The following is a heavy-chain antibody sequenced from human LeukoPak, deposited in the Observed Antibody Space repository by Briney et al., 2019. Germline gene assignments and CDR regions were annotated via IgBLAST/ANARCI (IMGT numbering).Heavy chain of an antibody. J-gene: IGHJ4*02. D-gene: IGHD3-10*01. CDR1: GGSISSYY. Sequence: SETLSLTCTVSGGSISSYYWSWIRQPPGKGLEWIGEINHSGSTNYNPSLKSRVTISVDTSKNQFSLKLSSVTAADTAVYYCARGLVGSGSTLFDYWGQGTLVTVSS. V-gene: IGHV4-34*01. CDR3: ARGLVGSGSTLFDY. CDR2: INHSGST.